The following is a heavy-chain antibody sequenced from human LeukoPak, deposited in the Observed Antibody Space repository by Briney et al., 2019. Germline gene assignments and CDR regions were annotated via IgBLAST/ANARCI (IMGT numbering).Heavy chain of an antibody. V-gene: IGHV5-51*01. CDR1: GHSFTNYW. J-gene: IGHJ3*02. D-gene: IGHD6-13*01. Sequence: ESLKISCKGSGHSFTNYWIGWVRQMPGKGLECMGIIYPSDSNIRYTPSFQDQVTISVDKSISTAYLQWSSLKASDTAMYYCARRGASSWYGDDAFDMWGQGTLVTVSS. CDR2: IYPSDSNI. CDR3: ARRGASSWYGDDAFDM.